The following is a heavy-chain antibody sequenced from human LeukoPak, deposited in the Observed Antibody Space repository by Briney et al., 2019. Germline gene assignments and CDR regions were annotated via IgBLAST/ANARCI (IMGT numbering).Heavy chain of an antibody. Sequence: GGSLRLSCAASGFTFSNAWMSWVRQAPGKGLEWVGRIKSKTDGGTTDYAAPVKGRFTISRDDSKNTLYLQMNSLKTEDTAVYYCTTDRRIAAAGIFFTQKRPDYWGQGTLVTVSS. J-gene: IGHJ4*02. V-gene: IGHV3-15*01. CDR1: GFTFSNAW. CDR2: IKSKTDGGTT. CDR3: TTDRRIAAAGIFFTQKRPDY. D-gene: IGHD6-13*01.